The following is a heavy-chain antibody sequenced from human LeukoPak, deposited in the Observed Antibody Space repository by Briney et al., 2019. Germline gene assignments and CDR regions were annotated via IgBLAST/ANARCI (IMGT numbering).Heavy chain of an antibody. CDR3: ARGPSLVPATIYYHYMDV. V-gene: IGHV3-23*03. Sequence: GGSLRLSCAASGFTFSSSAMSWVRQAPGKGLEWVALIYGDDYTFYADSVEGRFTVSRDRSKNTVYLRLNSLRPEDTAVYFCARGPSLVPATIYYHYMDVWGTGTTVTVSS. J-gene: IGHJ6*03. CDR1: GFTFSSSA. CDR2: IYGDDYT. D-gene: IGHD2-2*01.